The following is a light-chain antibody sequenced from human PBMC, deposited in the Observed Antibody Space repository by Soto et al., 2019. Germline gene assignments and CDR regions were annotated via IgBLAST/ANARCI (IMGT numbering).Light chain of an antibody. V-gene: IGLV2-14*01. J-gene: IGLJ1*01. CDR1: SRDVGGYNY. CDR2: EVS. CDR3: SSFASSSTLVV. Sequence: QSALTQPASVSGSPGQSITISCTGTSRDVGGYNYVAWYQQHPDRAPKVMIYEVSNRPSGVSNRFSGSKSGNTASLTISGLQAEDEADYYCSSFASSSTLVVFGTRTKLTVL.